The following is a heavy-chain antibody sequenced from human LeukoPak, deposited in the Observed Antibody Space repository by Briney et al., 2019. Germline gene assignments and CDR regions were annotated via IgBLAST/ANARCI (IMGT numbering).Heavy chain of an antibody. V-gene: IGHV4-30-2*01. CDR2: IYHSGST. Sequence: SETLSLTCTVSGGSISSGGYYWSWIRQPPGKGLEWIGYIYHSGSTYYNPSLKSRVTISVDKSENQFSLKLTSVTAADTAVYYCARKIYSYGYGWFDPWGQGTLVTVSS. CDR1: GGSISSGGYY. J-gene: IGHJ5*02. CDR3: ARKIYSYGYGWFDP. D-gene: IGHD5-18*01.